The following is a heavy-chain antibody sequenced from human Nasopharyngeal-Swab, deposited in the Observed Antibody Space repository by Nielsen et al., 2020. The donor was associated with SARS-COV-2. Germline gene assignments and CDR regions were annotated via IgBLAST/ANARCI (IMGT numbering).Heavy chain of an antibody. D-gene: IGHD2-2*01. Sequence: ASVKVSCKASGYTSTSNGISWLRQDPGQGLEWRGWISAYNGNTNYAQKLKGRFTMTTDTSKNTAYMELRSLMSDDTAVYYCAKDGGIVVVPAATGEPYYYYGMDVWGQGTTVTVSS. CDR2: ISAYNGNT. V-gene: IGHV1-18*01. J-gene: IGHJ6*02. CDR3: AKDGGIVVVPAATGEPYYYYGMDV. CDR1: GYTSTSNG.